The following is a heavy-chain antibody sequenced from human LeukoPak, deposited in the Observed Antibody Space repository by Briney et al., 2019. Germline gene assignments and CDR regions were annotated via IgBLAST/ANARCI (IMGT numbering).Heavy chain of an antibody. J-gene: IGHJ3*02. CDR1: GYTFTSYG. Sequence: ASVKVSCKASGYTFTSYGISWVRQAPGQGLEWMGWISAYNGNTNYAQKLQGRVTMTTDTSTSTACMELRSLRSDDTAVYYCARGLTGTTINDAFDIWGQGTMVTVSS. V-gene: IGHV1-18*01. D-gene: IGHD1-7*01. CDR2: ISAYNGNT. CDR3: ARGLTGTTINDAFDI.